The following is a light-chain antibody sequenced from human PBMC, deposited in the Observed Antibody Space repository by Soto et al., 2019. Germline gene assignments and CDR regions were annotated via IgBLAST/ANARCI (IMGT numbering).Light chain of an antibody. CDR1: QSVGTY. V-gene: IGKV3-15*01. J-gene: IGKJ1*01. CDR2: GAS. Sequence: EIVMTQSPATLSVSPGERATLSCRASQSVGTYLAWYQQKPGQAPRLLIYGASTRAAGISPRFSGGGSGTEFTLTISSLQSEYFAVYYCQQYNDWPRPFGQGTKVGIK. CDR3: QQYNDWPRP.